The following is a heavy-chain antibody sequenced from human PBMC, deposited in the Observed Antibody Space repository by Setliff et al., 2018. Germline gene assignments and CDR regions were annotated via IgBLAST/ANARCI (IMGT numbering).Heavy chain of an antibody. CDR3: AREPHDSSGPDY. CDR2: ISGSGSTI. D-gene: IGHD3-22*01. V-gene: IGHV3-48*03. J-gene: IGHJ4*02. CDR1: GFTFSSYE. Sequence: GGSLRLSCAASGFTFSSYEMNWVRQAPGKGLEWISYISGSGSTIYYADSVKGRFTISRDNSKNTFDLQMNSLRADDTAVYYCAREPHDSSGPDYWGQGTLVTVSS.